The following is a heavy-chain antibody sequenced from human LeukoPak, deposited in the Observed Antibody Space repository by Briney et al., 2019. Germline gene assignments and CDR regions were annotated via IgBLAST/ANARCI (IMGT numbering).Heavy chain of an antibody. CDR1: GLTFSSYY. Sequence: PGRWLPLSCPAPGLTFSSYYMTWTRHATRQGMEWVSYISSSGSTIYSADSVKGRFTNSRDNAKNSLYLQMSSLRAEDSVVYCWARYGKASDYWGQGTQVTVSS. J-gene: IGHJ4*02. D-gene: IGHD2-21*01. CDR3: ARYGKASDY. V-gene: IGHV3-11*01. CDR2: ISSSGSTI.